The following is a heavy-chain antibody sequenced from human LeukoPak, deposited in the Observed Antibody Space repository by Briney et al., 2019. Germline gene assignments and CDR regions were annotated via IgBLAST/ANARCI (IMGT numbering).Heavy chain of an antibody. CDR3: ASGDIVVVPAAGYMDV. Sequence: GSLRLSCAASGFTFSSYSMNWVRQAPGKGLEWVSSISSSSSYIYYADSVKGRFTISRDNAKNSLYLQMNSLRAEDTAVYYCASGDIVVVPAAGYMDVWGKGTTVTVSS. V-gene: IGHV3-21*01. CDR2: ISSSSSYI. D-gene: IGHD2-2*01. J-gene: IGHJ6*03. CDR1: GFTFSSYS.